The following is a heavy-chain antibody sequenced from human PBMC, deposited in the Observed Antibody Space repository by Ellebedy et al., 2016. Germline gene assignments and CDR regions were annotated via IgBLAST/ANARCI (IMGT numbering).Heavy chain of an antibody. CDR2: IYYSGST. CDR1: GGSISSSSYY. D-gene: IGHD4-23*01. Sequence: SETLSLTCTVSGGSISSSSYYWGWIRQPPGKGLEWIGSIYYSGSTYHNPSLKSRVTISVDTSKNQFSLKLSSVTAADTAVYYCARHEDGGGAFDIWGQGTMVTVSS. J-gene: IGHJ3*02. V-gene: IGHV4-39*01. CDR3: ARHEDGGGAFDI.